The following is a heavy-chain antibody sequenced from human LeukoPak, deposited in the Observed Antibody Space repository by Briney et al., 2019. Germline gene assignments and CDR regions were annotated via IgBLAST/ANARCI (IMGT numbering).Heavy chain of an antibody. V-gene: IGHV3-13*04. CDR3: ARDSPGYLAYDS. Sequence: GGSLRLSCAASGFTFRSYDMHWVRQATGKGLEWVSAIGTAGDTYYPGSVKGRFTISRDNAKKSLYLQMNSLRAEDTAVYYCARDSPGYLAYDSWGQGTLVTVSS. CDR1: GFTFRSYD. D-gene: IGHD1-1*01. CDR2: IGTAGDT. J-gene: IGHJ4*02.